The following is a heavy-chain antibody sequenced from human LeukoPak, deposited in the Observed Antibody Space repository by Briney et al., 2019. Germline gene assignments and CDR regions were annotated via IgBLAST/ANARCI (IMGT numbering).Heavy chain of an antibody. CDR1: GFTVSSDY. Sequence: PGGSLRLSCAASGFTVSSDYMSWVRQAPGKGLEWVSTMYTGGSTYYRVSVKGRFTISRDNSKNTLYLQMNSLRAEDMAVYYCARRGVLWFGELFYYGMDVWGQGTTVTVSS. CDR3: ARRGVLWFGELFYYGMDV. CDR2: MYTGGST. J-gene: IGHJ6*02. V-gene: IGHV3-53*01. D-gene: IGHD3-10*01.